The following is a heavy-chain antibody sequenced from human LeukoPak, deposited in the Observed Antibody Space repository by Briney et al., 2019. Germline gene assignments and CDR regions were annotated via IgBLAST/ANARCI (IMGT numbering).Heavy chain of an antibody. D-gene: IGHD5-18*01. CDR1: GGSFSCYY. CDR2: INHSGST. V-gene: IGHV4-34*01. J-gene: IGHJ4*02. Sequence: PSETLSLTCAVYGGSFSCYYWSWIRQPPGKWLEWIGEINHSGSTNYNPSLKSRVTISVDTSKNQLSLKLSSVTAADTAVYYCARVWIQLPKFDYWGQGTLVTVSS. CDR3: ARVWIQLPKFDY.